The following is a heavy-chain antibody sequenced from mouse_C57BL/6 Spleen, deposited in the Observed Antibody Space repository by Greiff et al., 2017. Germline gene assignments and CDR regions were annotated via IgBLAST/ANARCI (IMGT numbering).Heavy chain of an antibody. CDR2: ISDGGSYT. V-gene: IGHV5-4*01. Sequence: EVKLMESGGGLVKPGGSLKLSCAASGFTFSSYAMSWVRQTPEKRLEWVATISDGGSYTYYPDNVKGRVTISRDNAKNNLYLQMSHLKSEDTAMYYCARDGGGYPWFAYWGQGTLVTVSA. J-gene: IGHJ3*01. CDR3: ARDGGGYPWFAY. D-gene: IGHD2-2*01. CDR1: GFTFSSYA.